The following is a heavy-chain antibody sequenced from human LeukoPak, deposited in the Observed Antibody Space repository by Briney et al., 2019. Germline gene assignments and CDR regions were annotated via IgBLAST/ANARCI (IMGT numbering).Heavy chain of an antibody. CDR1: GFPVSDND. Sequence: PGGSLRLSCAASGFPVSDNDIKWVRQAPGKGLEWVSLIYADGTTHYTDSVRGRFSISRDNSKNTLYLQMNSLRVEDTAVYYCAKGGEDILTGPDYWGQGTLVTVSS. V-gene: IGHV3-66*01. J-gene: IGHJ4*02. CDR3: AKGGEDILTGPDY. CDR2: IYADGTT. D-gene: IGHD3-9*01.